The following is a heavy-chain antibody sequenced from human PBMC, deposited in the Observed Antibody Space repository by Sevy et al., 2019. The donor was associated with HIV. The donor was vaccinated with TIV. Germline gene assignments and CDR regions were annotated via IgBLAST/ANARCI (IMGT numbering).Heavy chain of an antibody. CDR2: IKQDGSER. J-gene: IGHJ4*02. CDR3: ARGSFCSSASCYSGGYHY. Sequence: GWSLRLSCAASGFTFSSYWLNWVRQAPGKGLEWVANIKQDGSERYYVDSVKGRFTISRDNAKNSLYLQMNSLRAEDTAVYYCARGSFCSSASCYSGGYHYWGQGTLVTVSS. CDR1: GFTFSSYW. V-gene: IGHV3-7*01. D-gene: IGHD2-2*01.